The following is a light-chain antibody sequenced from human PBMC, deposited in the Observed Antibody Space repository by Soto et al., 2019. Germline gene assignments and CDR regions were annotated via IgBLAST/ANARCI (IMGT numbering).Light chain of an antibody. CDR2: GAS. CDR3: QESYTALWGT. J-gene: IGKJ1*01. Sequence: DIQMTQSPSSLSASVGDRVTITCRASQSISRSLNWYQRKLGKVPKVLIYGASSLQSGVPSRFSGSGSGTDFTLTISSLQHEDFATYYCQESYTALWGTFGQGTRVEI. V-gene: IGKV1-39*01. CDR1: QSISRS.